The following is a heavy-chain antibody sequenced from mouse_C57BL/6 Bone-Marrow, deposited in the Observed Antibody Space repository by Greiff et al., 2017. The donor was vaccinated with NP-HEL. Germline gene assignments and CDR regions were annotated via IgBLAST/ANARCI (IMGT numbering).Heavy chain of an antibody. J-gene: IGHJ4*01. V-gene: IGHV5-6*01. Sequence: EVQVVESGGDLVKPGGSLKLSCAASGFTFSSYGMSWVRQTPDKRLEWVATISSGGSYTYYPDSVKGRFTISRDTAKNTLYLQMSSLKSEDTAMYYCVRRFRGYYAMDYWGQGTSVTVSS. CDR3: VRRFRGYYAMDY. D-gene: IGHD3-3*01. CDR1: GFTFSSYG. CDR2: ISSGGSYT.